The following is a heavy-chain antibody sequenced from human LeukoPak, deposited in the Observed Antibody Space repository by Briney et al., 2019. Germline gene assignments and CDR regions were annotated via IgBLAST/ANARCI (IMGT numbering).Heavy chain of an antibody. CDR1: GGSISSYY. CDR3: ARLSYWFDP. CDR2: IYDSGST. V-gene: IGHV4-59*01. Sequence: SETLSLTCTVSGGSISSYYWSWIRQPPGKGLEWIGYIYDSGSTNYNPSLKSRVTISVDTSKNQFSLKLSSVTAADTAVYYCARLSYWFDPWGQGTLVTVSS. J-gene: IGHJ5*02.